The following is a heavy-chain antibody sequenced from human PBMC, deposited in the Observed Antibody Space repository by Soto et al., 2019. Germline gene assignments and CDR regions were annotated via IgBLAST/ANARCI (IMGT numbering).Heavy chain of an antibody. CDR2: IYPDDSDT. Sequence: PGESLTIACTCSAYSFTHYWIGWVRQMPGKGLEWMGIIYPDDSDTRYSPSFQGQVTISVDKSISTAYLQWSSLKASDTAMYYCTRHGYYFDYWGQGTLVTVSS. CDR3: TRHGYYFDY. J-gene: IGHJ4*02. CDR1: AYSFTHYW. V-gene: IGHV5-51*01.